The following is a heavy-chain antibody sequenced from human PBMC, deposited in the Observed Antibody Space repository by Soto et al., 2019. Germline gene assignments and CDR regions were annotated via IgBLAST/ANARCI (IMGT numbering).Heavy chain of an antibody. Sequence: QVQLVESGGGVVQPGRSLRLSCAASGFTFSSYGMHWVRQAPGKGLEWVAVMSYDGSNKYYADSVKGRFTISRDNSKNTLYLQMNSLRAEDTAVYYCAKGGLRYFDWLTDFDYWGQGTLVTVSS. J-gene: IGHJ4*02. V-gene: IGHV3-30*18. CDR2: MSYDGSNK. D-gene: IGHD3-9*01. CDR1: GFTFSSYG. CDR3: AKGGLRYFDWLTDFDY.